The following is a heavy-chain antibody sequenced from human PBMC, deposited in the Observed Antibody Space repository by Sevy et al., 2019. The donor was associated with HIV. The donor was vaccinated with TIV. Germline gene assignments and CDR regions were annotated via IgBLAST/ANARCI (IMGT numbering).Heavy chain of an antibody. CDR3: VGPKLTYSSGWHYFDY. CDR2: IRHGGYT. D-gene: IGHD6-19*01. CDR1: GASISSTDYY. Sequence: SETLSLTCTVSGASISSTDYYWGWIRQSPGKGLEWIASIRHGGYTFYNPSLKSRVSISADTSKNQFSLKPRFVSAAETSIYYCVGPKLTYSSGWHYFDYWGQGTVVTVSS. J-gene: IGHJ4*02. V-gene: IGHV4-39*01.